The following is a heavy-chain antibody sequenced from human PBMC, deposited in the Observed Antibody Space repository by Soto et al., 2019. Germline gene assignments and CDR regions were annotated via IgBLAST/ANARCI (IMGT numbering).Heavy chain of an antibody. Sequence: QVQLQESGPGLVKPSQTLSLTCTVSGGSINSGNHYWNWIRQHPGKGLEWIGYISYSGSTSYNPSRRSRVTISVDTSKNQFSLKLSSVTAADTAVFYCARLSITSNGGWFDPWGQGTLVTVSS. V-gene: IGHV4-31*03. CDR2: ISYSGST. D-gene: IGHD1-20*01. J-gene: IGHJ5*02. CDR1: GGSINSGNHY. CDR3: ARLSITSNGGWFDP.